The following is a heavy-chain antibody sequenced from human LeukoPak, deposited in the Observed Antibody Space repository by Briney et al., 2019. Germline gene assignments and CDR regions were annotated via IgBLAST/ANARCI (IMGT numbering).Heavy chain of an antibody. CDR1: GYTFTGYY. CDR2: INPNSGGT. J-gene: IGHJ4*02. V-gene: IGHV1-2*02. D-gene: IGHD3-10*01. Sequence: GSSVKVSCKASGYTFTGYYMHLMRQAPGQGLEWMGWINPNSGGTNYAQKFQGRVTMTRDTSISTAYMELSRLRSDDTAVYYCAIGGYGSGSYLGYWGQGTLATVSS. CDR3: AIGGYGSGSYLGY.